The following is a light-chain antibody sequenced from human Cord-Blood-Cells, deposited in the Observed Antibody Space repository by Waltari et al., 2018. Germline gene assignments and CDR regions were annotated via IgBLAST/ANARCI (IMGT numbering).Light chain of an antibody. CDR2: AAS. V-gene: IGKV1-8*01. CDR3: QQYYSYPWT. CDR1: QGISSY. Sequence: AIRMTQSPPSFSASTGDRVTITYRASQGISSYLSWYQQKRGKDPKLLIYAASTLQSGVPTRFSGRGSGTDFTLTISCLQSEDFATYYCQQYYSYPWTFGQGTKVEIK. J-gene: IGKJ1*01.